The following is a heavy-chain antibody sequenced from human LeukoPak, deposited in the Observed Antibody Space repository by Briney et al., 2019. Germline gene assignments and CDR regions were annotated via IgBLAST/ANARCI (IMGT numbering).Heavy chain of an antibody. V-gene: IGHV4-34*01. CDR3: VRRRQWLVQHFDY. J-gene: IGHJ4*02. CDR1: GGSFSGYY. Sequence: SETLSLTCAVYGGSFSGYYWSWIRQPPGKGLEWIGEINHSGSTNYNPSLKSRVTISVDTSKNQFSLKLSSVTAADTAVYYCVRRRQWLVQHFDYWGQGTLVTVFS. CDR2: INHSGST. D-gene: IGHD6-19*01.